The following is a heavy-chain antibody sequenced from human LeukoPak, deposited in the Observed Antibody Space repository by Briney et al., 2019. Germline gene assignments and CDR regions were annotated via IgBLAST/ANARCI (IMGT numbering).Heavy chain of an antibody. CDR1: GFTFSASA. CDR2: ISGGGAET. J-gene: IGHJ5*02. Sequence: TGGCLRLSRAAYGFTFSASATHWARQAPGKGLEWVSAISGGGAETSYAPSVKGRFTISRDNSKNTLHMQMSSLRAEDTALYDGAKVVLSSPYSALDIWGQGTLVTVSS. D-gene: IGHD5-12*01. CDR3: AKVVLSSPYSALDI. V-gene: IGHV3-23*01.